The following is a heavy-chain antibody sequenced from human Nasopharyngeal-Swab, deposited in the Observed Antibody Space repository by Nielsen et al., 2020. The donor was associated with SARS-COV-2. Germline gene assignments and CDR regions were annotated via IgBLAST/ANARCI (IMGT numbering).Heavy chain of an antibody. D-gene: IGHD4-17*01. J-gene: IGHJ5*02. Sequence: SETLSLTFAVSGYSLSSVYYWGWIRQPPGKGLEWIGSIYHSGSTYYNPSLKSRVTISVDTSKNQFSLKLSSVTAADTAVYYCARHCGDYGDYARFDPWGQGTLVNVSS. V-gene: IGHV4-38-2*01. CDR2: IYHSGST. CDR3: ARHCGDYGDYARFDP. CDR1: GYSLSSVYY.